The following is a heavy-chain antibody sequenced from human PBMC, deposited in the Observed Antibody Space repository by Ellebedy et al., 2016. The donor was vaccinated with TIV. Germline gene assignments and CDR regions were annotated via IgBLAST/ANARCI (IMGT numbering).Heavy chain of an antibody. D-gene: IGHD3-22*01. CDR2: VSPSGGTT. J-gene: IGHJ4*02. CDR3: AKDRYVGSGYNFYAY. Sequence: GESLKISCAASGFTLSSYAMSWVRQAPGKGLEWVSTVSPSGGTTYYADSVKGRFSISRDNSKNTLYLQINSLRAEDTALYYCAKDRYVGSGYNFYAYWGQGILVTVSS. V-gene: IGHV3-23*01. CDR1: GFTLSSYA.